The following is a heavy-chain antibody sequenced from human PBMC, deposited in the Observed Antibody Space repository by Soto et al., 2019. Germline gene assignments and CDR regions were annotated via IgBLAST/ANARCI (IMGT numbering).Heavy chain of an antibody. CDR2: IQQRGRP. CDR1: HFSRSKVYY. D-gene: IGHD3-10*01. V-gene: IGHV4-38-2*01. Sequence: PSQSLSLTCAVTHFSRSKVYYWRWIQQPPGKGREWIGSIQQRGRPYYNPSLKSRPTISIDISTKQFSMRLSSSTAAHTPVFYCARGAPRGIIHYFGSYGRGPLGTVSS. CDR3: ARGAPRGIIHYFGS. J-gene: IGHJ4*02.